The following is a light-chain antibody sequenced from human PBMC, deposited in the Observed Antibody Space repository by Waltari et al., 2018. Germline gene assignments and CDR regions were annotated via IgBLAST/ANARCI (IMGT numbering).Light chain of an antibody. CDR3: QHFNSYPVT. Sequence: IVLTQSPGTLSASVGDRVTLSCRASQGVSSYLAWYQQKPGQAPKLLIYHTSTLATGVPFRFSGSGSGTDFTLTISRLEPEDFAVYYCQHFNSYPVTFGPGTRVDIK. CDR1: QGVSSY. J-gene: IGKJ3*01. V-gene: IGKV3-20*01. CDR2: HTS.